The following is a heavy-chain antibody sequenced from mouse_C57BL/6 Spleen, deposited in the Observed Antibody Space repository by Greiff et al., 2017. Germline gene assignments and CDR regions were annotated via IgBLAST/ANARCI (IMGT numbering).Heavy chain of an antibody. CDR2: IYPGDGDT. J-gene: IGHJ1*03. Sequence: VQLQQPGAELVKPGASVKLSCKASGYTFTSYWMHWVKQRPGKGLEWIGQIYPGDGDTNYNGKFKGKATLTADKSSSTAYMQLSSLTSEDSAVYFCARGYWYFDVWGTGTTVTVSS. CDR3: ARGYWYFDV. CDR1: GYTFTSYW. V-gene: IGHV1-80*01.